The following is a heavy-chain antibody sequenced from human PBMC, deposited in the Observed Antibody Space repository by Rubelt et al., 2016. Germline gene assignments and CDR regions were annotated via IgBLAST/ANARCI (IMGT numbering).Heavy chain of an antibody. V-gene: IGHV4-34*01. Sequence: QVKLQQWGAGLLKPSETLSFTCAVYGGSFSGFYWTWIRQSPGEGLEWIGEIDHSGDTNYNPSLKSRFTISVNTSKKQFSLSLTSVTAADTAVYYCSPGTDDFDYWGRGTLVTVSS. D-gene: IGHD1-26*01. CDR3: SPGTDDFDY. CDR2: IDHSGDT. CDR1: GGSFSGFY. J-gene: IGHJ4*02.